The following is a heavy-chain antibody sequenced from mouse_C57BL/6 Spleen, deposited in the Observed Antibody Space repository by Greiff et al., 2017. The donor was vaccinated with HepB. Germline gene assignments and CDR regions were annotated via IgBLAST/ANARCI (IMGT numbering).Heavy chain of an antibody. D-gene: IGHD3-2*02. CDR3: ARKGSSGYFYWYFDV. CDR2: IDPSDSET. J-gene: IGHJ1*03. Sequence: VQLQQSGAELAKPGASVKLSCKASGYTFTSYWMHWVKQRPIQGLEWIGNIDPSDSETHYNQKFKDKATLTVDKSSSTAYMQLSSLTSEDSAVYYCARKGSSGYFYWYFDVWGTGTTVTVSS. CDR1: GYTFTSYW. V-gene: IGHV1-52*01.